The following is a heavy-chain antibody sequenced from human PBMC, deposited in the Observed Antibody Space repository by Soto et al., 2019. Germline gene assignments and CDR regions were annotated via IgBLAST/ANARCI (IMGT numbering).Heavy chain of an antibody. V-gene: IGHV4-34*01. Sequence: SATLFGSWSVYGGSFIAYYWSWIRQPPGKGLEWIGEINHSGSTNYNPSLKSRVTISIDTSKNQFSLKLSSVTAADTAVYYCARGQSSLLLDCWGQGILVTVSS. CDR2: INHSGST. CDR3: ARGQSSLLLDC. CDR1: GGSFIAYY. D-gene: IGHD2-8*02. J-gene: IGHJ4*02.